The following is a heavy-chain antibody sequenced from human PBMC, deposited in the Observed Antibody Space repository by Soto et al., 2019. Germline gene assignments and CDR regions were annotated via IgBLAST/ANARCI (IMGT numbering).Heavy chain of an antibody. D-gene: IGHD2-2*01. CDR3: ARNIPDCSSTSCYLPYYYYMDV. J-gene: IGHJ6*03. CDR1: GYTFTSYG. V-gene: IGHV1-18*01. Sequence: QVPLVQSGAEVKKPGASVKVSCKASGYTFTSYGISWVRQAPGQGLEWMGWISAYNGNTNYAQKLQGRVTMTTDTSTSTAYMELRSLRSDDTAVYYCARNIPDCSSTSCYLPYYYYMDVWGKGTTVTVSS. CDR2: ISAYNGNT.